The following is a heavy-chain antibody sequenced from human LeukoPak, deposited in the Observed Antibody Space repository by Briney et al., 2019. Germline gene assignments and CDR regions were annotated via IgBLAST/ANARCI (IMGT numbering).Heavy chain of an antibody. D-gene: IGHD3-16*01. CDR2: INERATII. CDR1: GFTYSNYW. J-gene: IGHJ4*02. CDR3: VRDLILVWTPGDDFDH. V-gene: IGHV3-74*01. Sequence: GGSLRLSCAASGFTYSNYWMHWVRQAPGKGLEWVSRINERATIISYADSVKGRFTISRENARNTLYLQMNSLTAEDTAVYYCVRDLILVWTPGDDFDHWGQGTLVTVSS.